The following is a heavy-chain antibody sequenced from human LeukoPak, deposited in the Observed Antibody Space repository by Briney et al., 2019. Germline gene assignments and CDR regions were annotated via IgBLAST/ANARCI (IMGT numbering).Heavy chain of an antibody. CDR3: ARGYSSSWYYNWFDP. V-gene: IGHV4-38-2*02. D-gene: IGHD6-13*01. Sequence: SETLSLTCTVSGYSISSGYYWGWIRQPPGQGLEWIGNIYHSGTTYYNPSLKSRVTISVDTSKNQFSLTLSSVTAADTAVYHCARGYSSSWYYNWFDPWGQGTLVTVSS. CDR1: GYSISSGYY. J-gene: IGHJ5*02. CDR2: IYHSGTT.